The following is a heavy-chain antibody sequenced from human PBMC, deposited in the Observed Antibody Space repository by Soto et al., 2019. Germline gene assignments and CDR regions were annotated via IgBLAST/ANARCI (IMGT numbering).Heavy chain of an antibody. D-gene: IGHD3-3*01. CDR1: GGTFSSYA. CDR3: AREGRSNYDFWSGYFRFDH. Sequence: SVKVSCKASGGTFSSYAISWVRQAPGQGLEWMGGIIPIFGTANDAQKFQGRVTITADKSASTAYMELSSMRTEDTAVYYCAREGRSNYDFWSGYFRFDHWGQGTLVTVSS. J-gene: IGHJ5*02. V-gene: IGHV1-69*06. CDR2: IIPIFGTA.